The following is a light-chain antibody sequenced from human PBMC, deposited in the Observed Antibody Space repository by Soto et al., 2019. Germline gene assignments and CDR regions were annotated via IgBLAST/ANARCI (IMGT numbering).Light chain of an antibody. V-gene: IGKV1-9*01. CDR3: QHLTRYPLT. CDR1: QGVSSH. Sequence: IQMARSPSTLSASVVDRLVSAGRASQGVSSHLDWHQQKTGKAPKLLIYEVSTLQSGVPSRLRGSGSGSDLTIPISSLQPEDFATSYCQHLTRYPLTFGQGTRLEI. J-gene: IGKJ5*01. CDR2: EVS.